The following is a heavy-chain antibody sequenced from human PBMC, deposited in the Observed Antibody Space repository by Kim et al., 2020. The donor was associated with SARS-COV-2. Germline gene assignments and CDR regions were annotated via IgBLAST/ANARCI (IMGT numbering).Heavy chain of an antibody. Sequence: SETLSLTCTVSGGSISSYYWSWIRQPPGKGLEWIGYIYYSGSTNYNPSLKSRVTISVDTSKNQFSLKLSSVTAADTAVYYCARVFGPVTIHAFDIWGQGTMVTVSS. CDR3: ARVFGPVTIHAFDI. J-gene: IGHJ3*02. D-gene: IGHD3-10*02. CDR2: IYYSGST. CDR1: GGSISSYY. V-gene: IGHV4-59*01.